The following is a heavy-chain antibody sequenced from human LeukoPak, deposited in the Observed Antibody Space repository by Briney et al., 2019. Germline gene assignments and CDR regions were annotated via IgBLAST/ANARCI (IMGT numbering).Heavy chain of an antibody. Sequence: PGGSLRLSCAASGFTFSNYDMSWVRQAPGKGLEWVAAISGSGGSTYYADSVKGRFTISRDNSKNALYLQMNSLRAEDTAVYYCAKLRSDDYWGQGTLVTVSS. CDR2: ISGSGGST. J-gene: IGHJ4*02. CDR1: GFTFSNYD. D-gene: IGHD4-17*01. V-gene: IGHV3-23*01. CDR3: AKLRSDDY.